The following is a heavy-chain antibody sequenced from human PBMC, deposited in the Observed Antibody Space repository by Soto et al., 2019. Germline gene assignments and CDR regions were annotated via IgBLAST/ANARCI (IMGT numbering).Heavy chain of an antibody. CDR1: GYIFTSCG. Sequence: ASVKVSCKASGYIFTSCGFTWVRQAPGQGLEWMGWIIPNNGKTNYAQKFQGRVAMTTDTFTSTAYMELGSLRSDDTAVYYCARSRRDCKGDNCYSDFDYWSQGTLVTAPQ. CDR3: ARSRRDCKGDNCYSDFDY. V-gene: IGHV1-18*01. CDR2: IIPNNGKT. D-gene: IGHD2-21*01. J-gene: IGHJ4*02.